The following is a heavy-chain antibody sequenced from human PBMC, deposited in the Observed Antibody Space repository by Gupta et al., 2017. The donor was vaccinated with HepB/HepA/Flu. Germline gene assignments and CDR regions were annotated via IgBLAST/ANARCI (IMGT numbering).Heavy chain of an antibody. V-gene: IGHV3-11*04. Sequence: PGGSLRLSCTGSGFRFTAYHMSWIRLAPGKGLEWVSYITISTTTIYYTDSVKGRFTVSRDNAKNSLYLQMNSLRAEDTAVYFFARSRGFTYGLHYYYYLDVWGRGTTVTVSS. CDR3: ARSRGFTYGLHYYYYLDV. CDR2: ITISTTTI. D-gene: IGHD5-18*01. J-gene: IGHJ6*03. CDR1: GFRFTAYH.